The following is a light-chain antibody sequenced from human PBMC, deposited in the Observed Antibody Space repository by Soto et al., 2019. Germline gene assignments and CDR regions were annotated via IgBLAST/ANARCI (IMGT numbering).Light chain of an antibody. CDR1: SSDVGSYNY. J-gene: IGLJ2*01. CDR3: SSYTSSSTLV. Sequence: QSALTQPASVSGSPGQSITISCTGTSSDVGSYNYVSWYQQHPGKAPKLMIYDVSNRPSGVSNRFSASKSGNTASLTISWLQAEDEADYYCSSYTSSSTLVVGGGTKLTVL. CDR2: DVS. V-gene: IGLV2-14*03.